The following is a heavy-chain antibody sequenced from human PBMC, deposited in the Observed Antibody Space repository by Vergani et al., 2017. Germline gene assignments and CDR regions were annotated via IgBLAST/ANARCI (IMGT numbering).Heavy chain of an antibody. J-gene: IGHJ4*02. CDR2: IYYSGST. D-gene: IGHD4-17*01. V-gene: IGHV4-39*07. CDR3: AREGAGLYDYGDYVWEFDY. CDR1: GGSISSSSYY. Sequence: QLQLQESGPGLVKPSETLSLTCTVSGGSISSSSYYWGWIRQPPGKGLEWIGSIYYSGSTYYNPSLKRRFTISVDTSKNQFALKLSSVTAADTAVYYWAREGAGLYDYGDYVWEFDYWGQGTLVTVSS.